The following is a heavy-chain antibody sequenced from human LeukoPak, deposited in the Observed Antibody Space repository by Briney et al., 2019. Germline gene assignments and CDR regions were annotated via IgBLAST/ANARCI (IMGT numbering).Heavy chain of an antibody. CDR2: ISPTGSTT. D-gene: IGHD6-6*01. J-gene: IGHJ4*02. Sequence: GSLRLSCTASGFSFSGHWMHWARQLPGKGLVWVSRISPTGSTTSYADSVKGRFTVSRDNAKNTLYLQVNNLRTEDTAVYYCARGPNSNWSGLDFWGQGTLLTVSS. V-gene: IGHV3-74*01. CDR1: GFSFSGHW. CDR3: ARGPNSNWSGLDF.